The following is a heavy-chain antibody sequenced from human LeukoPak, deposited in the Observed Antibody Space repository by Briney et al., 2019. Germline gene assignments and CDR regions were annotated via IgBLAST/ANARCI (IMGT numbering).Heavy chain of an antibody. CDR2: IYYSGST. V-gene: IGHV4-59*01. Sequence: PSETLSLTCTVSGGSISSYYWSWIRQPPGKGLEWIGYIYYSGSTNYNPSLKSRVTISVDTSKNQFSLKLSSVTAADTAVYYCAISGSYYIGDWFDPWGQGTLVTVSS. CDR3: AISGSYYIGDWFDP. J-gene: IGHJ5*02. CDR1: GGSISSYY. D-gene: IGHD3-10*01.